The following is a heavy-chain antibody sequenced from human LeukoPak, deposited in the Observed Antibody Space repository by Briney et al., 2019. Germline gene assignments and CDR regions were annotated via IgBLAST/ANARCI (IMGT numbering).Heavy chain of an antibody. V-gene: IGHV1-46*01. CDR3: ARDLVEKTRYNRNDWGRLDY. CDR1: GYTFTSYY. Sequence: ASVKVSCKASGYTFTSYYMHWVRQAPGQGLEWMGIINPSGGSTSYAQKFQGRVTMTRDTSTSTVYMELSSLRSEDTAVYYCARDLVEKTRYNRNDWGRLDYWGQGTLVTVSS. D-gene: IGHD1-1*01. J-gene: IGHJ4*02. CDR2: INPSGGST.